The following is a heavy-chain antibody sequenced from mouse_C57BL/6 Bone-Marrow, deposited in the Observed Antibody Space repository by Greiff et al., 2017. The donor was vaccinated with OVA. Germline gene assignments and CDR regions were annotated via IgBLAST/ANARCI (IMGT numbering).Heavy chain of an antibody. CDR1: GYTFTSYG. V-gene: IGHV1-81*01. Sequence: QVQLQQSGAELARPGASVKLSCKASGYTFTSYGISWVKQRTGQGLEWIGEIYPRSGNTYYNEKFKGKATLTADKSSSTAYMELRSLTSEDSAVYFCAREGYCDDWGQGTTLTVSS. J-gene: IGHJ2*01. CDR3: AREGYCDD. CDR2: IYPRSGNT.